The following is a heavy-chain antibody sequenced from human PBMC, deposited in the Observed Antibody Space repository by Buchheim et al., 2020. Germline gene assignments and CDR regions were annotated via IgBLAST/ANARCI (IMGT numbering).Heavy chain of an antibody. CDR3: ARAYYYDSSGYYYESYYYGMDV. CDR1: GGTFSTYV. J-gene: IGHJ6*02. Sequence: QVQLVQSGTEVKKPGSSAKVSCKASGGTFSTYVISWVRQAPGQGLEWMGGIIPIFDTTNYAQKFQGRVTITADRSTSTAYMELSSLRSEDTAVYYCARAYYYDSSGYYYESYYYGMDVWGQGTT. D-gene: IGHD3-22*01. CDR2: IIPIFDTT. V-gene: IGHV1-69*06.